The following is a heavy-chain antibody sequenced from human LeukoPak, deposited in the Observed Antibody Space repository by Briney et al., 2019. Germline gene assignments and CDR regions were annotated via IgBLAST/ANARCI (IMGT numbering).Heavy chain of an antibody. Sequence: ASVKVSCKASGYTFTNYYITWVRQAPGQGLEWMGWISAYSGNTNYAQKLQGRVTMTTDTSTSTAYMELRSLRSDDTAVYYGARDLGQWLAGGYYYYYMDVWGKGTTVTVSS. D-gene: IGHD6-19*01. CDR2: ISAYSGNT. V-gene: IGHV1-18*01. CDR1: GYTFTNYY. J-gene: IGHJ6*03. CDR3: ARDLGQWLAGGYYYYYMDV.